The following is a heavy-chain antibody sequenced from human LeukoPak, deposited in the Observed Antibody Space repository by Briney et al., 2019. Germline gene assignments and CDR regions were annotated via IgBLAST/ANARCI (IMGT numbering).Heavy chain of an antibody. CDR3: ARRGLVRAAFDI. J-gene: IGHJ3*02. D-gene: IGHD6-19*01. V-gene: IGHV4-59*08. CDR2: IYYSGST. Sequence: SETLSLTCTVSGGSISSYYWSWIRQPPGKGLEWIGYIYYSGSTNYNPSLKSRVTISVDTSKNQFSLKLSSETAADTAVYYWARRGLVRAAFDIWGQGTMVTVSS. CDR1: GGSISSYY.